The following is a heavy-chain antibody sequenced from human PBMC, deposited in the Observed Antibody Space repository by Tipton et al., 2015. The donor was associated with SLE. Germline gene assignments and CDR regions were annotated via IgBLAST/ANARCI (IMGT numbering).Heavy chain of an antibody. D-gene: IGHD5-18*01. CDR1: GGSISSHY. Sequence: TLSLTCTVSGGSISSHYWSWMRQPPGKGLEWIGYIHYSGSTNYNPSLKSRVTISVDTSKNQFSLKLSSVTAADTAVYYCARDSMVKGFDYWGQGTLVTVSS. CDR3: ARDSMVKGFDY. V-gene: IGHV4-59*11. CDR2: IHYSGST. J-gene: IGHJ4*02.